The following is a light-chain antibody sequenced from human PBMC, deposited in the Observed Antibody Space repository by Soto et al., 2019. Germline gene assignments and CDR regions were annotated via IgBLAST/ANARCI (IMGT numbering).Light chain of an antibody. Sequence: DIQITQSPSSLSASVGDRVTITCRASQSISSHLNWYQHKPGRPPRLLIFASYILEGGVPSRFSGSGSDTYFTLPIASLQPEDVATYYCQHSYITPRYTFGQGTKVEI. V-gene: IGKV1-39*01. CDR2: ASY. J-gene: IGKJ2*01. CDR3: QHSYITPRYT. CDR1: QSISSH.